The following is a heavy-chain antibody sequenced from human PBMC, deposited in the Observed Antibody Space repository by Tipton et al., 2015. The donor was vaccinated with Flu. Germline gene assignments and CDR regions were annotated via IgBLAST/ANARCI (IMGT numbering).Heavy chain of an antibody. Sequence: PGLVKPSETLSLICAVSDYPISSGYYWGWIRQPPGKGLEWIGCISHTGRTYYNPSLKSRVTISVDTAKNQFSQRLNSVTASDAAVYFCARHPGAYYFDHRGQGILVTVSS. CDR3: ARHPGAYYFDH. CDR1: DYPISSGYY. J-gene: IGHJ4*02. V-gene: IGHV4-38-2*01. D-gene: IGHD3-10*01. CDR2: ISHTGRT.